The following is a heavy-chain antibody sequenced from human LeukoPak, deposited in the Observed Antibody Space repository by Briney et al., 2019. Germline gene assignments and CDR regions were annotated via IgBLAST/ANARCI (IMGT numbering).Heavy chain of an antibody. CDR3: ARDDYTSTSFDP. CDR2: INPNSGDT. Sequence: ASVKVSCKASGYTFTGYYMHWVRQARGQGLEWMGWINPNSGDTNYAQNFQGRVTMTRDTSISTAYMELSRLRSDDTAVYYCARDDYTSTSFDPWGQGTLVTVSS. V-gene: IGHV1-2*02. D-gene: IGHD6-13*01. J-gene: IGHJ5*02. CDR1: GYTFTGYY.